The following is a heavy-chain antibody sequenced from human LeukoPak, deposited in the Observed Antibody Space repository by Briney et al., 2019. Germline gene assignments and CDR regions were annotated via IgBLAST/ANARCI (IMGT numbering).Heavy chain of an antibody. V-gene: IGHV3-11*01. CDR3: ARWIDGFDV. D-gene: IGHD2-2*03. Sequence: GGSLRLSCTASGFTFSDYSLSWIRQSPGKGLEWISYITSGGGSIFYADFVEGRFTISRDNAENSLYLQLNSLRDEGTAVYYCARWIDGFDVWGQGTMVTVSS. J-gene: IGHJ3*01. CDR2: ITSGGGSI. CDR1: GFTFSDYS.